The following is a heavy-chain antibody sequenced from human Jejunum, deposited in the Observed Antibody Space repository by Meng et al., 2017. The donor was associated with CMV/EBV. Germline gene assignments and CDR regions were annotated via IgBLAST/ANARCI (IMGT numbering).Heavy chain of an antibody. D-gene: IGHD3-10*01. CDR1: FTLSTYW. CDR2: INPAGSST. J-gene: IGHJ1*01. V-gene: IGHV3-74*01. CDR3: ARDPTRYGSGSYYLDN. Sequence: FTLSTYWMHWVRQAPGKELVWVSRINPAGSSTNYADSVKGRFTVSRGNAKNSLYLQMNSLRAEDTALYYCARDPTRYGSGSYYLDNWGQGTLVTVSS.